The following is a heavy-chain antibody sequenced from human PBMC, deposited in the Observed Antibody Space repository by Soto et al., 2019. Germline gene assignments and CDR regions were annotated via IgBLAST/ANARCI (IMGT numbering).Heavy chain of an antibody. J-gene: IGHJ6*02. Sequence: QVQLVQSGAEVKKPGSSVKVSCKASGGTFSSYAISWVRQDPGQGLEWMGGFIPMFNRPHSARKFQGRVTITVDESTSTAYMDLSSLRSEDTAVYYCARGQFHHVSNYYYVLDVWGQGTLVTVSS. V-gene: IGHV1-69*01. CDR1: GGTFSSYA. CDR3: ARGQFHHVSNYYYVLDV. CDR2: FIPMFNRP.